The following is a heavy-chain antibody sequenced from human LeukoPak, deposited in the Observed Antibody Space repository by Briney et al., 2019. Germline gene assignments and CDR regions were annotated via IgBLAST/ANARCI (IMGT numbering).Heavy chain of an antibody. CDR2: IIPILGIA. J-gene: IGHJ3*02. CDR1: GGTFSSYA. Sequence: SVKVSCKASGGTFSSYAISWVRQAPGQGLEWMGRIIPILGIANYAQKFQGRVTITADKSTSTAYMELSSLRSEDTAVYYCARSVYYYDSSGSPLGAFDIWGQGTMVTVSS. V-gene: IGHV1-69*04. CDR3: ARSVYYYDSSGSPLGAFDI. D-gene: IGHD3-22*01.